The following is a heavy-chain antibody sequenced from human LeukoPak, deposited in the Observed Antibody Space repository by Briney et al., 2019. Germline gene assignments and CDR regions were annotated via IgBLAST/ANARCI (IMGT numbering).Heavy chain of an antibody. J-gene: IGHJ4*02. CDR2: IYYSWGM. Sequence: SETLSLTCDVSGSSITSDYFWGWIRQPPGKGLEWIATIYYSWGMYFNPSLKSRVTISLDASKNQFSLKITSLTAADTAIYYCARNVTAGFFDYWGQGILVTVSS. V-gene: IGHV4-38-2*01. D-gene: IGHD1-1*01. CDR1: GSSITSDYF. CDR3: ARNVTAGFFDY.